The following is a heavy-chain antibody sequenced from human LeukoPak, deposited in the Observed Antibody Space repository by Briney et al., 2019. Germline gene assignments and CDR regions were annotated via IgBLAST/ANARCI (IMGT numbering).Heavy chain of an antibody. CDR3: ARIGAATLNYYVDV. D-gene: IGHD2-15*01. CDR2: IIPIFGTA. J-gene: IGHJ6*03. V-gene: IGHV1-69*05. CDR1: GGTFSSYA. Sequence: ASVKVSCRASGGTFSSYAISWVRQAPGQGLEWMGGIIPIFGTANYAQKFQGRVTITTDESTSTAYMELSSLRSEDTAVYYCARIGAATLNYYVDVWGKGTTVTVSS.